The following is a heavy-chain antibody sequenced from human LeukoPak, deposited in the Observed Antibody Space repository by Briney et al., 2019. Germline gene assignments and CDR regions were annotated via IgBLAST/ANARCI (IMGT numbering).Heavy chain of an antibody. CDR3: ARDRVIALDY. CDR1: GFTFSSYA. D-gene: IGHD3-10*01. V-gene: IGHV3-30-3*01. J-gene: IGHJ4*02. Sequence: GGSLRLSCAASGFTFSSYAMHGVRQAPGKGLEWVAVISYDGSNKYYADSVKGRFTISRDNSKNTLYLQMNSLRAEDTAVYYCARDRVIALDYWGQGTLVTVSS. CDR2: ISYDGSNK.